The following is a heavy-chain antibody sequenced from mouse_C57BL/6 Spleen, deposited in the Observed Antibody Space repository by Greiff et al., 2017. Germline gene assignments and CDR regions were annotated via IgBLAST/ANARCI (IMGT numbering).Heavy chain of an antibody. D-gene: IGHD2-5*01. CDR1: GYTFTSYW. J-gene: IGHJ3*01. CDR2: IYPGSGST. CDR3: ARSHYSNTWCAY. V-gene: IGHV1-55*01. Sequence: VQLQQPGAELVKPGASVKMSCKASGYTFTSYWITWVKQRPGQGLEWIGVIYPGSGSTNYNEKFKSKATLTVDTSSSTTYMQLSSLTSEDSAVYYCARSHYSNTWCAYWGQGTLVTVSA.